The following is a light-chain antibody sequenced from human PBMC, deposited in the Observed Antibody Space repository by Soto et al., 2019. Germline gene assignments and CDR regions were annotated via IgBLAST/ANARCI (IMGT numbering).Light chain of an antibody. V-gene: IGKV3-11*01. CDR2: DAY. CDR1: QSVGSS. J-gene: IGKJ5*01. CDR3: QQRHMWPIT. Sequence: EIVLTQSPATLSLSPGERATLSCRASQSVGSSLAWYQQKPGQAPRLLIYDAYNRATGIPPRFSGSGSGTDFTLTISSLEPEDSAVYYCQQRHMWPITFGQGTRLEI.